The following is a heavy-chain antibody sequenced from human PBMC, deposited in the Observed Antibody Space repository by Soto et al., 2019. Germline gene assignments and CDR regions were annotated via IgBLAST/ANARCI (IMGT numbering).Heavy chain of an antibody. Sequence: EVQLLESGGGLVQPGWSLRLSCVASGFTFKTYAMAWVRQAPGKGLEWVYTISGSGGAVYQPDSVKGRFTISRDTSKDTLYLQMNSLRAEDTAIYYCAKEHSGTYIADAFDVWGQGTLVTVSS. D-gene: IGHD1-26*01. J-gene: IGHJ3*01. CDR3: AKEHSGTYIADAFDV. CDR2: ISGSGGAV. V-gene: IGHV3-23*01. CDR1: GFTFKTYA.